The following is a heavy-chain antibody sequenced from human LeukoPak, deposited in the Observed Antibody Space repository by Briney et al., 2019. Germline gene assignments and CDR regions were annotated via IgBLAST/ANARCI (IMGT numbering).Heavy chain of an antibody. CDR1: GFTVSSNY. D-gene: IGHD6-19*01. J-gene: IGHJ4*02. CDR3: VIAVAGPPFDY. V-gene: IGHV3-53*01. Sequence: PGGSLRLSCAASGFTVSSNYMSWVRQAPGKGLEWVSVIYSGGSTYYADSVKGRFTISRDNSKNTLYLQMNSLRAEDTAVYYCVIAVAGPPFDYWGQGTLVTVSS. CDR2: IYSGGST.